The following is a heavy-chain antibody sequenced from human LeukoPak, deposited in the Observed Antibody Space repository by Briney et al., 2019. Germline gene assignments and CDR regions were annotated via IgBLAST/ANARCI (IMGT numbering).Heavy chain of an antibody. Sequence: GASVKVSCKASGYTFTSYGISWVRQAPGQGLEWMGWISAYNGNTNYAQKLQGRVTMTTDTSTSTAYMELRSLRSDDTAVYYCARVVLRFLGYYYYMDVWGKGTTVTVSS. CDR3: ARVVLRFLGYYYYMDV. CDR1: GYTFTSYG. V-gene: IGHV1-18*01. J-gene: IGHJ6*03. D-gene: IGHD3-3*01. CDR2: ISAYNGNT.